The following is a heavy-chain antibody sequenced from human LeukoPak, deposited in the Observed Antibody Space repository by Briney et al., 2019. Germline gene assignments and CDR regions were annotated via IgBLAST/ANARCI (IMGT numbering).Heavy chain of an antibody. CDR2: IKQDGSEK. D-gene: IGHD4-17*01. J-gene: IGHJ3*02. V-gene: IGHV3-7*04. CDR1: GLTFSSYW. Sequence: SGGPLRLSCAASGLTFSSYWMSWVRQAPGKGLEWVANIKQDGSEKYYVDSVKGRFTISRDNAKNSLYLQMNSLRAEDTAVYYCARAYGDYQAFDIWGRGTMVTVSS. CDR3: ARAYGDYQAFDI.